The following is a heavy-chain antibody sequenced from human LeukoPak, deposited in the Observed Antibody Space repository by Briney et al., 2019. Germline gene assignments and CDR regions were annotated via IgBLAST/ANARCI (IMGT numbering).Heavy chain of an antibody. V-gene: IGHV3-7*01. D-gene: IGHD1-26*01. CDR3: ARDPVEWELLLDY. CDR2: MNIDGSEK. Sequence: GGSLRLSCAASGFTFSSYWMGWVRQAPGKRLEWVANMNIDGSEKYYADSAKGRFTISRDNARSSVYLQMNSLRVEDTAVYYCARDPVEWELLLDYWGQGTLVTVSS. J-gene: IGHJ4*02. CDR1: GFTFSSYW.